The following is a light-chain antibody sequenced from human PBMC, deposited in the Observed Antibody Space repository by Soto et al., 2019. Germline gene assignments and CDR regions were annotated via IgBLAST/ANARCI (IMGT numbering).Light chain of an antibody. V-gene: IGLV2-14*03. J-gene: IGLJ1*01. CDR3: TSFTTSNTFV. CDR1: SNDVGHFNY. Sequence: QSALAKPASLSGSPGQSITISCTGTSNDVGHFNYVSWFQQHPGKAPKLLIFDVSNWPSGVSDRFSGSKSGNTASLTISGLQPEDEADYYCTSFTTSNTFVFGSGTQLTVL. CDR2: DVS.